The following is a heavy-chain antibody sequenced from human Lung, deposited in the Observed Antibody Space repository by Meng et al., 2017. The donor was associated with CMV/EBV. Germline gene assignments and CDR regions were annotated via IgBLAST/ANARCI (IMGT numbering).Heavy chain of an antibody. CDR1: GFTFSSYG. D-gene: IGHD2-2*01. V-gene: IGHV3-30*02. Sequence: SXAASGFTFSSYGMHWVRQAPGKGLEWVAFIRYDGSNKYYADSVKGRFTISRDNSKNTLYLQMNSLRAEDTAVYYCAKDQGGSSPDAFDIWGQGXMVTFSS. CDR3: AKDQGGSSPDAFDI. J-gene: IGHJ3*02. CDR2: IRYDGSNK.